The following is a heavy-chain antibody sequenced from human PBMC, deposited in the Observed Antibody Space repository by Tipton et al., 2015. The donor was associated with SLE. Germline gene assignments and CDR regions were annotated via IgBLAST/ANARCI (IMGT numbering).Heavy chain of an antibody. CDR2: IYYSGST. V-gene: IGHV4-59*11. CDR3: ARVVLAAAGTYYFDY. Sequence: LRLSCTVSGGSISSHYWSWIRQPPGKGLEWIGYIYYSGSTNYNPSLKSRVTISVDTSKNQFSLKLSSVTAADTAVYYCARVVLAAAGTYYFDYWGQGTLVTVSS. J-gene: IGHJ4*02. CDR1: GGSISSHY. D-gene: IGHD6-13*01.